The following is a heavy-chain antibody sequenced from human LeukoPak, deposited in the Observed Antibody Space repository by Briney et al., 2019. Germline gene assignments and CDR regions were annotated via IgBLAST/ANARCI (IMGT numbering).Heavy chain of an antibody. V-gene: IGHV5-51*01. CDR2: IYPGDSDT. Sequence: GESLKISCKGSGYRFSSYWIGWVRQISGKGLEWMGIIYPGDSDTRYSPSFQGQVTISVDKSISTAYLQWSSLKASDTAMYYCATGIAASGFDYWGQGTLVTVSS. D-gene: IGHD6-13*01. CDR3: ATGIAASGFDY. J-gene: IGHJ4*02. CDR1: GYRFSSYW.